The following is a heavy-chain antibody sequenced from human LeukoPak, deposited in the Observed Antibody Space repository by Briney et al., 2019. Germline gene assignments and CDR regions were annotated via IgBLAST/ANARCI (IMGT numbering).Heavy chain of an antibody. J-gene: IGHJ4*02. D-gene: IGHD2-2*01. CDR1: GYTFTGYY. V-gene: IGHV1-2*06. CDR3: ARDLNAWYQLLFY. Sequence: GASVTVSCKASGYTFTGYYMHWVRQAPGQGLEWMGRINPNSGGTNYAQKFQGRVTMTRDTSISTAYMELSRLRSDDTAVYYCARDLNAWYQLLFYWGQGTLVTVSS. CDR2: INPNSGGT.